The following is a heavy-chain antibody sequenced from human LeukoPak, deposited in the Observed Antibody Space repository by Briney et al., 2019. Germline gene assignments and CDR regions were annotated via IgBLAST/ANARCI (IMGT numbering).Heavy chain of an antibody. CDR2: IYYSGST. CDR3: ARSYSSGWYVYFQH. D-gene: IGHD6-19*01. CDR1: DGSISSYY. V-gene: IGHV4-59*01. Sequence: SETLSLTCTVSDGSISSYYWSWIRQPPGKGLEWIGYIYYSGSTNYNPSLKSRVTISLDTSKNQFSLKLSSVTAADTAVYYCARSYSSGWYVYFQHWGQGTLVTVSS. J-gene: IGHJ1*01.